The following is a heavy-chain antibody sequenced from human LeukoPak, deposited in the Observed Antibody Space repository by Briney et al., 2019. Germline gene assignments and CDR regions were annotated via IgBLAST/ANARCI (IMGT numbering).Heavy chain of an antibody. CDR1: GFTFSSYW. CDR3: ARSRYGDY. D-gene: IGHD3-16*01. Sequence: GGSLRLSCAASGFTFSSYWMIWVRQAPGKGPEWVANIKQDGSEKSYVDSVKGRFAISRDNAKNSLYLQINSLRAEDTAVYYCARSRYGDYWGQGTLVTVSS. CDR2: IKQDGSEK. J-gene: IGHJ4*02. V-gene: IGHV3-7*01.